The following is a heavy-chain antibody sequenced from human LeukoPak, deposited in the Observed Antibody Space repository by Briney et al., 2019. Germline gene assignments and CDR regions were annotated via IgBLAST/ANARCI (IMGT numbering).Heavy chain of an antibody. V-gene: IGHV1-69*05. J-gene: IGHJ3*02. CDR3: ARGRARVGVVPAAALDAFDI. CDR2: IIPIFGTA. CDR1: GGTFSSYA. Sequence: GASVKVSCKASGGTFSSYAISWVRQAPGQGLEWMGGIIPIFGTANYAQKFQGRVTITTDESTSTAYMELSSLRSEDTAVYYCARGRARVGVVPAAALDAFDIWGQGTMVTVSS. D-gene: IGHD2-2*01.